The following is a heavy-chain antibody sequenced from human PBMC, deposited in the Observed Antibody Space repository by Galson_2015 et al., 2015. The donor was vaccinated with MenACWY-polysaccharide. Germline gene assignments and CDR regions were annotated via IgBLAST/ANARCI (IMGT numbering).Heavy chain of an antibody. CDR2: IDWNSGGI. V-gene: IGHV3-9*01. Sequence: SLRLSCAASGFTFSDYAMHWVRQVPGKGLEWVSAIDWNSGGIVYADSVKGRFTISRDNSKNSLYLQMNSLRVEDTALYYCVWGHYGLGSYSWGQGTLVTVSS. CDR1: GFTFSDYA. D-gene: IGHD3-10*01. J-gene: IGHJ5*02. CDR3: VWGHYGLGSYS.